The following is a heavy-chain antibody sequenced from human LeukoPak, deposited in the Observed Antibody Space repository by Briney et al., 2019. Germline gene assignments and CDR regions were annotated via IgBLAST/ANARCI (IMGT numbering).Heavy chain of an antibody. J-gene: IGHJ4*02. D-gene: IGHD6-19*01. V-gene: IGHV4-59*08. Sequence: SETLSLTCTVSGGSIGNNCWTWIRQPPGKGLEYIGYIYYTGATNYNPSLKSRVTISVDTSKSQFSLKLSSVTAADTAVYFCAKYGNSGWVIGHWGQGALVTVSS. CDR2: IYYTGAT. CDR3: AKYGNSGWVIGH. CDR1: GGSIGNNC.